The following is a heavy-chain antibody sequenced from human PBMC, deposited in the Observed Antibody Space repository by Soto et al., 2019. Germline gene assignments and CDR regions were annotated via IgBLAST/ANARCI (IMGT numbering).Heavy chain of an antibody. Sequence: GGSLRLSCAASRFTFSNYGMHWVRQAPGKGLDWVAHIWTDGSNKNYADSVKGRFTVSRDNSKNTLYLEMNTLRAEDTAVYYCARAVYTYGTYLLDYWGQGTRVTVSS. D-gene: IGHD5-18*01. CDR2: IWTDGSNK. V-gene: IGHV3-33*01. CDR3: ARAVYTYGTYLLDY. CDR1: RFTFSNYG. J-gene: IGHJ4*02.